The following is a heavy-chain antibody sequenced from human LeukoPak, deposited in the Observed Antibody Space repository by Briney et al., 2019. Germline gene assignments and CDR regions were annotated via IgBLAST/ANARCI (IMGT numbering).Heavy chain of an antibody. V-gene: IGHV3-11*01. CDR2: VSSSGNII. D-gene: IGHD4-17*01. Sequence: SGGSLRLSCEASGFIFSVYYMNWIRQAPGKGLEWVSSVSSSGNIIQYADSVKGRFTISRDNAKNALCLQMNSLRVDDTAVYFCARSGNYGDFDHWGQGTLVTVSS. CDR3: ARSGNYGDFDH. CDR1: GFIFSVYY. J-gene: IGHJ4*02.